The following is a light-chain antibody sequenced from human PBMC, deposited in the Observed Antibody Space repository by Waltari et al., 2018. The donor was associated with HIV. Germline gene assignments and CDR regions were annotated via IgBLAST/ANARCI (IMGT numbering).Light chain of an antibody. CDR3: QQRTNWPQNT. V-gene: IGKV3-15*01. CDR1: QSVSSN. Sequence: EVVMTQSPATLSVSPGERAALACRASQSVSSNLAWYQQKPGQAPRLLIYAASTRATGVPVRISGSGSGTEFTLTISSLQSEDFALYYCQQRTNWPQNTFGGGTKVEIK. J-gene: IGKJ4*01. CDR2: AAS.